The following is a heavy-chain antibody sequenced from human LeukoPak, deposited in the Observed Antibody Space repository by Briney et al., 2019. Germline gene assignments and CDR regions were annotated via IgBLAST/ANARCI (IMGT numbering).Heavy chain of an antibody. CDR3: ARDETRRFDY. CDR2: IKEDGSEK. Sequence: GGSLRLSCAASGFTFSNYWMTWVRQAPGKGLEWVAKIKEDGSEKYYVESVKGRFATSKDNAQNSLYLQMNSLRVEGTAVYYCARDETRRFDYWGQGTPVTVSS. V-gene: IGHV3-7*01. CDR1: GFTFSNYW. J-gene: IGHJ4*02.